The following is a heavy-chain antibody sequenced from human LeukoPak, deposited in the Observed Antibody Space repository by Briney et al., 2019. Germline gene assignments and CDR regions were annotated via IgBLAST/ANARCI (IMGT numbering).Heavy chain of an antibody. J-gene: IGHJ4*02. CDR2: IYPGDSDT. Sequence: GESLKISCKGSGYSFTNYWIGWVRQMPGKGLEWMGIIYPGDSDTRYNPSFQGQVTISADKSISTAYLQWSSLKASDTAMYYCARGERGNWGLYYFDYWGQGTLVTVSS. V-gene: IGHV5-51*01. CDR1: GYSFTNYW. D-gene: IGHD7-27*01. CDR3: ARGERGNWGLYYFDY.